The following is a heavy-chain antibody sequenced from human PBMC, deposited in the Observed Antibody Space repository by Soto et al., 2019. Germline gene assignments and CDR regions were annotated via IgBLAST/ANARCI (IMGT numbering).Heavy chain of an antibody. D-gene: IGHD2-2*01. J-gene: IGHJ6*02. CDR3: ARDLGYCSSTSCYGPLLYYYYGMDV. V-gene: IGHV3-30-3*01. Sequence: PGGSLRLSCAASGFTFSSYAMHWVRQAPGKGLEWVAVISYDGSNKYYADSVKGRFTISRGNSKNTLYLQMNSLRAEDTAVYYCARDLGYCSSTSCYGPLLYYYYGMDVWGQGTTVTVSS. CDR2: ISYDGSNK. CDR1: GFTFSSYA.